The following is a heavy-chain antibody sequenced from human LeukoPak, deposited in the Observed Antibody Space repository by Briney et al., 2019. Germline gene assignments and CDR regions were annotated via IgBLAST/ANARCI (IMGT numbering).Heavy chain of an antibody. CDR1: GYTFTSYG. D-gene: IGHD3-22*01. CDR3: ARQARYCYDSSGDDY. Sequence: ASVTVSCKASGYTFTSYGISWVRQAPGQGLEWMGWISAYNGNTNYAQKLQGRVTMTTDTSTSTAYMELRSLRSDDTAVYYCARQARYCYDSSGDDYWGQGTLVTVSS. J-gene: IGHJ4*02. V-gene: IGHV1-18*01. CDR2: ISAYNGNT.